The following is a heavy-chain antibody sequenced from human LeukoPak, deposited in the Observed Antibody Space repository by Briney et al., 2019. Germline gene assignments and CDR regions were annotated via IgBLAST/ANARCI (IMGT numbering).Heavy chain of an antibody. V-gene: IGHV3-30*18. J-gene: IGHJ4*02. D-gene: IGHD1-26*01. Sequence: PGGPLSFSCEASEFTFSGNSMHWVRKAPGKGLEWVPVISYDGKKKYYADSVKGRFTISRENSQNRQYLQMNSLIPEDTAVYYCAKEGGSNSDYFDYWGQGTLVTVSS. CDR2: ISYDGKKK. CDR3: AKEGGSNSDYFDY. CDR1: EFTFSGNS.